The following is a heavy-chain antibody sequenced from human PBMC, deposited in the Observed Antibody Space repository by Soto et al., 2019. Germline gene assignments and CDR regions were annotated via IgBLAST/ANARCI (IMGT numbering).Heavy chain of an antibody. J-gene: IGHJ6*02. CDR1: GYTFSSYA. D-gene: IGHD6-13*01. CDR2: ISNSGGNT. V-gene: IGHV3-23*01. Sequence: EVQLLESGGALVQPGGSLRLSCAASGYTFSSYAMTWVRQAPGKGLEWVSAISNSGGNTFHADSVQGRFTISRDNSKNTLYLQMNSLRAEDTAVYYCAKDQRGVSAAARMDVWGQGTTVTVSS. CDR3: AKDQRGVSAAARMDV.